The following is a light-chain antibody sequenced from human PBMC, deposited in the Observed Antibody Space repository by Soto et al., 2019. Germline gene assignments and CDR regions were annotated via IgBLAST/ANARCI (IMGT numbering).Light chain of an antibody. J-gene: IGKJ1*01. Sequence: DIQMTQSPSSLSASVGDRVTITCRASQSISSYLNWYQQRPGKAPKVLIYGASTLQSGVPSRFSGSGSGTEFTLTISSLQPEDFATYDCQQGYSISWTFGQGTKVDIK. CDR3: QQGYSISWT. CDR1: QSISSY. CDR2: GAS. V-gene: IGKV1-39*01.